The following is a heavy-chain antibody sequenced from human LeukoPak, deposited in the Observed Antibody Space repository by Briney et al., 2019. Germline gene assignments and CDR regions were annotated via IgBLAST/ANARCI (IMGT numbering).Heavy chain of an antibody. CDR2: VRSSGSSI. CDR1: GFTYRSYE. CDR3: ARDPRCSSMSCYRSSFYGMDV. Sequence: GGTQSLSCAASGFTYRSYEMNCVRQAPGKGLVGVSYVRSSGSSIFYTDSVKGRFTISRQNPKNSLYLQMNSLRAEDTAVYYCARDPRCSSMSCYRSSFYGMDVWGQGTTVTVSS. D-gene: IGHD2-2*01. J-gene: IGHJ6*02. V-gene: IGHV3-48*03.